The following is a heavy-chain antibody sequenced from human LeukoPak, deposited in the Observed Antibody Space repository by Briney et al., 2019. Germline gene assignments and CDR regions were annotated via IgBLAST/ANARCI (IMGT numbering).Heavy chain of an antibody. CDR2: VNPNSGDT. CDR1: GYSFNIYE. V-gene: IGHV1-8*01. CDR3: SRGPRFDP. Sequence: GASVKVSCKTSGYSFNIYEINWVRQATGQGLEWMGWVNPNSGDTDYAQKFQGRLTMTRNTSISTAYMELSGLRLEDTAVYYCSRGPRFDPWGQGTQFTVSS. J-gene: IGHJ5*02.